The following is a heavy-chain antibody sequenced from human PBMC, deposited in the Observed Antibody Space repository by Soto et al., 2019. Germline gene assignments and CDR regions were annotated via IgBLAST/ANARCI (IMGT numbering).Heavy chain of an antibody. D-gene: IGHD2-15*01. CDR3: ARSTDNLGYCSGSSCYVESAFDI. V-gene: IGHV5-51*01. Sequence: PGESLKISCKGSGYSFTSYWIGWVRQMPGKGLEWMGIIYPGDSDTRYSPSFQGQVTISADKSISTAYLQWSSLKASDTAMYYCARSTDNLGYCSGSSCYVESAFDIWGQGTMVTVSS. CDR2: IYPGDSDT. J-gene: IGHJ3*02. CDR1: GYSFTSYW.